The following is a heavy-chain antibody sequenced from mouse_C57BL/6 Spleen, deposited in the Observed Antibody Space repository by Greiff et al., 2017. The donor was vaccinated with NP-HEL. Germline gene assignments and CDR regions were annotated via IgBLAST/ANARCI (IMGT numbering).Heavy chain of an antibody. J-gene: IGHJ2*01. D-gene: IGHD1-1*01. V-gene: IGHV1-18*01. CDR2: INPNNGGT. CDR3: ARSHYYGSSYYFDY. CDR1: GYTFTDYN. Sequence: EVKLQQSGPELVKPGASVKIPCKASGYTFTDYNMDWVKQSHGKSLEWIGDINPNNGGTIYNQKFKGKATLTVDKSSSTAYMELRSLTSEDTAVYYCARSHYYGSSYYFDYWGQGTTLTVSS.